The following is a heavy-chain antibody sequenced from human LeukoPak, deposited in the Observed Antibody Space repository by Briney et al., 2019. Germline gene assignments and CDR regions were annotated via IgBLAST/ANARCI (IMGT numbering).Heavy chain of an antibody. CDR1: GYSISSGYY. Sequence: NPSETLSLTCTVSGYSISSGYYWGWIRQPPGKGLEWIGSIYHSGSIYYNPSLKSRVTISVDTSKNQFSLKLSSVTAADTAVYYCARGHTTVTRRYDYWGQGTLVTVSS. CDR3: ARGHTTVTRRYDY. V-gene: IGHV4-38-2*02. D-gene: IGHD4-17*01. J-gene: IGHJ4*02. CDR2: IYHSGSI.